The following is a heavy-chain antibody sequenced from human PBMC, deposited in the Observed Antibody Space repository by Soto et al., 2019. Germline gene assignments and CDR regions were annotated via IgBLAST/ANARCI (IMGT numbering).Heavy chain of an antibody. Sequence: HPGGSLRLSCAASGFTFSSYGMHWVRQAPGKGLEWVAVIWYDGSNKYYADSVKGRLTISRDNSKNTLYLQMNSLRAEDTAVYYCARDGGDIVPFYGMDVWGQGTTVTVSS. V-gene: IGHV3-33*01. J-gene: IGHJ6*02. CDR2: IWYDGSNK. CDR1: GFTFSSYG. CDR3: ARDGGDIVPFYGMDV. D-gene: IGHD2-8*01.